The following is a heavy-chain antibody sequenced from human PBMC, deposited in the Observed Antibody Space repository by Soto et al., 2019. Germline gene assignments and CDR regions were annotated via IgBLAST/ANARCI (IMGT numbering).Heavy chain of an antibody. J-gene: IGHJ4*02. Sequence: QVQLVQSGAEVKKPGASVKVSCKASGYTFTSYYMHWVRQAPGQGLEWMGIINPTSSTSYAQKFQGRVTITRDTSTSTVYMELSSLRSADTAVYYCARVYCSGGSCDGIDYWGQGTLVTVSS. V-gene: IGHV1-46*01. CDR2: INPTSST. D-gene: IGHD2-15*01. CDR1: GYTFTSYY. CDR3: ARVYCSGGSCDGIDY.